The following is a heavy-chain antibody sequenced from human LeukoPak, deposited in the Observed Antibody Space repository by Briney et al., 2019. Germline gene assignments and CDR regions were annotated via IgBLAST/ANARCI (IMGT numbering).Heavy chain of an antibody. J-gene: IGHJ4*02. CDR2: IISSPNYK. Sequence: KPGGSLRLSCAASGFTFSSYPMNWVRQAPGKGLEWVSSIISSPNYKYYSDSVKGRLTISRDNAKNSMSLQMNSLRAEDTAVYYCAKGPHRDYWGQGTLLTVSS. CDR3: AKGPHRDY. V-gene: IGHV3-21*04. CDR1: GFTFSSYP.